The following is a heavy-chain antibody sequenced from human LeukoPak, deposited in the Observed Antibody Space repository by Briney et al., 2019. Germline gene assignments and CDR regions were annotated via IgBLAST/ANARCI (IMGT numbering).Heavy chain of an antibody. CDR3: AGGGLGGYSSSWYANY. CDR1: GYSFTSYW. J-gene: IGHJ4*02. D-gene: IGHD6-13*01. V-gene: IGHV5-51*01. CDR2: IYPGDSDT. Sequence: GESLKISCKGSGYSFTSYWIGWVRQMPGKGLEWMGIIYPGDSDTRYSPSFQGQVTISADKSISTAYLQWSSLKASATAMYYCAGGGLGGYSSSWYANYWGQGPLVTVSS.